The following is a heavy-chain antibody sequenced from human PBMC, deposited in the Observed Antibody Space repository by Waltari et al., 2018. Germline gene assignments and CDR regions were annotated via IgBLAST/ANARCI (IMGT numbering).Heavy chain of an antibody. CDR2: INPNSGGT. D-gene: IGHD2-2*01. V-gene: IGHV1-2*06. CDR1: GYTFTGYY. Sequence: QVQLVQSGAEVKKPGASVKVSCTASGYTFTGYYLQWVRQAPGQGLEWMGRINPNSGGTNYAQKFQGRVTMTRDTSISTAYMELSRLRSDDTAVYYCARSPPKVPAATPAPLWGQGTLVTVSS. CDR3: ARSPPKVPAATPAPL. J-gene: IGHJ4*02.